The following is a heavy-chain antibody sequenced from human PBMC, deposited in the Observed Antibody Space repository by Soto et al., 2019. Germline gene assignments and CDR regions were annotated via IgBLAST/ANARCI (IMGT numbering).Heavy chain of an antibody. Sequence: GGSLRLSCAASGFTFSSYAMSWVRQAPGKGLEWVSAISGSGGSTYYADSVKGRFTISRDNSKNTLYLQMNSLRAEDTAVYYCAKEALGYCSGGSCSYAFDIWGQGTMVTVSS. CDR3: AKEALGYCSGGSCSYAFDI. D-gene: IGHD2-15*01. V-gene: IGHV3-23*01. CDR1: GFTFSSYA. CDR2: ISGSGGST. J-gene: IGHJ3*02.